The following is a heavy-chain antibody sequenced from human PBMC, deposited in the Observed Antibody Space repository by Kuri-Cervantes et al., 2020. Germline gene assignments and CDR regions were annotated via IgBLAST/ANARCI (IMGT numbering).Heavy chain of an antibody. Sequence: GGSLRLSCAASGFTFSSYWMSWVRQAPGKGLEWVANIKQDGSEKYYVDSVKGRFTISRDNAKNSLYLQMDSLRAEDTAVYYCARQSGTVTLDYWGQGTLVTVSS. CDR3: ARQSGTVTLDY. CDR1: GFTFSSYW. J-gene: IGHJ4*02. V-gene: IGHV3-7*01. D-gene: IGHD4-17*01. CDR2: IKQDGSEK.